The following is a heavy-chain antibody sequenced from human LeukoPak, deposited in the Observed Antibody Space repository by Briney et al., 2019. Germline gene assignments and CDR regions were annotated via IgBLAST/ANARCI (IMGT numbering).Heavy chain of an antibody. Sequence: GGSLRLSCAASGFSFSVYEIHWVRQAPGKGLEWIAGISSSGTTTYYADSVKGRFTISRDNAKNSLYLQMNSLGAEDTAVYYCTTPTVASNFDYWGQGTLVTVSS. CDR2: ISSSGTTT. CDR3: TTPTVASNFDY. CDR1: GFSFSVYE. V-gene: IGHV3-48*03. J-gene: IGHJ4*02. D-gene: IGHD6-19*01.